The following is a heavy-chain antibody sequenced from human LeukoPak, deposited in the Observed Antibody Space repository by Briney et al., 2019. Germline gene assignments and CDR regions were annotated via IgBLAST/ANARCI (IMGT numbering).Heavy chain of an antibody. J-gene: IGHJ4*02. CDR2: IYTSGST. D-gene: IGHD6-6*01. CDR1: GGSISSYY. V-gene: IGHV4-4*07. CDR3: AASSSSSGYFDY. Sequence: SETLSLTCTVSGGSISSYYWSWIRQPAGKGLEWIGRIYTSGSTNYNPSLKSRVTMSVDTSKNQFSLKLSSVTAADTAVYYCAASSSSSGYFDYWGQGTLVTVSS.